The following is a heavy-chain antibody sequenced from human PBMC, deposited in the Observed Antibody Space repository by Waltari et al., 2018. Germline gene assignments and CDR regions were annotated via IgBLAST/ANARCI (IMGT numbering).Heavy chain of an antibody. J-gene: IGHJ4*02. Sequence: VHLVQSGAEVKKPGASVKVSCTASGYTFPRYYIPWGRRAPGQGLEWMGRINPNSGDTNYAQKFQGRVTLTRDTSINTAYMELSSLKSDDTAVYYCARDLGSDYGNRDYWGQGTLVTVPS. CDR2: INPNSGDT. V-gene: IGHV1-2*06. CDR3: ARDLGSDYGNRDY. D-gene: IGHD4-17*01. CDR1: GYTFPRYY.